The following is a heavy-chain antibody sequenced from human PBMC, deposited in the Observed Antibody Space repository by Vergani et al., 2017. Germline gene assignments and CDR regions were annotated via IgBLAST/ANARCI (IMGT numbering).Heavy chain of an antibody. CDR1: GFTFSSYD. D-gene: IGHD3-16*02. CDR3: ARAPRGLYHFDY. CDR2: IGTAGDT. Sequence: EVQLVESGGGLVQPGGSLRLSCAASGFTFSSYDMHWVRQTTGEGLLEWVSGIGTAGDTYYPGSVKGRFTISREDAKNSLYLQSHSLRAVDTAVYYCARAPRGLYHFDYWGQGTLVTVSS. V-gene: IGHV3-13*01. J-gene: IGHJ4*02.